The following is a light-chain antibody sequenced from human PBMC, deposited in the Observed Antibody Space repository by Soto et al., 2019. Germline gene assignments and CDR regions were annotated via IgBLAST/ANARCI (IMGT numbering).Light chain of an antibody. Sequence: EIVMTQSPVTLSVSPGETATLSCRASQSVGSNLAWYQQKPGQAPRLLIYGASSRATGIPARFSASGSGTEFTLTISGLQSEDFAVYSCQQYNNWPPLWTFGQGNKVEIK. CDR1: QSVGSN. J-gene: IGKJ1*01. CDR3: QQYNNWPPLWT. V-gene: IGKV3-15*01. CDR2: GAS.